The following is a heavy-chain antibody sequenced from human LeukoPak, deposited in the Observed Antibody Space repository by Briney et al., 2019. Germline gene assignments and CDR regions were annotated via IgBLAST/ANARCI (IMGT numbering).Heavy chain of an antibody. CDR2: INPNSGGT. CDR1: GYTFTGYY. D-gene: IGHD2-2*01. V-gene: IGHV1-2*02. Sequence: ASVKVSCKASGYTFTGYYMHWVRQAPGQGLEWMGWINPNSGGTNYAQKFQGRVTMTRDTSISTAYMELSRLRSDETAVYYCARADGDIVVVPDQDDAFDIWGQGTMVTVSS. CDR3: ARADGDIVVVPDQDDAFDI. J-gene: IGHJ3*02.